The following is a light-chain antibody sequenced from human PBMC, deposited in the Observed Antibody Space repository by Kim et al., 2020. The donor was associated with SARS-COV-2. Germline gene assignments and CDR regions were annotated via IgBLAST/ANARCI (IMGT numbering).Light chain of an antibody. J-gene: IGLJ3*02. CDR3: AAWDDRLNGRV. CDR2: YDD. Sequence: QSALTQPPSVSEAPRQRVTISCSGSSSNIGNNAVNWYQQLPGKAPKLLIYYDDLLPSGVSDRFSGSKSGTSASLAISGLQSDDEADYYCAAWDDRLNGRVFGGGTQLTVL. CDR1: SSNIGNNA. V-gene: IGLV1-36*01.